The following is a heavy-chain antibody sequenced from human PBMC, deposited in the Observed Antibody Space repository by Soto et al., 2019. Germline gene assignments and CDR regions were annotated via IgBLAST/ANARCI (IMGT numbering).Heavy chain of an antibody. CDR1: GFTFSSYG. CDR2: IWYDGSNK. Sequence: QVQLVESGGGVVQPGRSLRLSCAASGFTFSSYGMHWVRQAPGKGLEWVVVIWYDGSNKYYADSVKGRFTISRDNSKNTLYLQMNSLRAEDTAVYYCARGLPPGWYFDLWGRGTLVTVSS. V-gene: IGHV3-33*01. CDR3: ARGLPPGWYFDL. J-gene: IGHJ2*01.